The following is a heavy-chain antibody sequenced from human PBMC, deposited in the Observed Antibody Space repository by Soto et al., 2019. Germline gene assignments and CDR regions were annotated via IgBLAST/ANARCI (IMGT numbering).Heavy chain of an antibody. J-gene: IGHJ4*02. D-gene: IGHD3-22*01. Sequence: GGSLRLSCAASGFTFSSYGMHWVRQAPGKGLEWVAVISYDGSNKYYADSVKGRFTISRDNSKNTLYLQMNSLRAEDTAVYYCAKDRAYYDSSGLDYWGQGALVTVSS. CDR1: GFTFSSYG. CDR3: AKDRAYYDSSGLDY. CDR2: ISYDGSNK. V-gene: IGHV3-30*18.